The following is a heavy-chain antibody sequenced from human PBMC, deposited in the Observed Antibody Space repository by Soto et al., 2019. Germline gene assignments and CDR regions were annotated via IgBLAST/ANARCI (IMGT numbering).Heavy chain of an antibody. V-gene: IGHV4-34*01. CDR3: ARGWGRIFDY. CDR2: INHSGST. CDR1: GWSFSGYY. J-gene: IGHJ4*02. Sequence: QVQLQQWGAGLLKPSETLSLTCAVYGWSFSGYYWTWIRQPPGKGLEWIGEINHSGSTNYNPALKSRVTISVDTSKNQFSLTLSSVTAADTAVYYCARGWGRIFDYWGQGTLVTVSS. D-gene: IGHD7-27*01.